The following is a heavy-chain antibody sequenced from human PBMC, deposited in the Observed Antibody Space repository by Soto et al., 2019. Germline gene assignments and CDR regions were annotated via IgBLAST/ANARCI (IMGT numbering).Heavy chain of an antibody. D-gene: IGHD3-22*01. Sequence: SETLSLTCTVSGGSISSYYWSWIRQPPGKGLEWIGYIYYSGSTNYNPSLKSRVTISVDTSKNQFSLKLSSVTAADTAVYYCARGYDSSGYYLSSAEYFQHWGQGTLVTVSS. J-gene: IGHJ1*01. CDR2: IYYSGST. CDR1: GGSISSYY. CDR3: ARGYDSSGYYLSSAEYFQH. V-gene: IGHV4-59*01.